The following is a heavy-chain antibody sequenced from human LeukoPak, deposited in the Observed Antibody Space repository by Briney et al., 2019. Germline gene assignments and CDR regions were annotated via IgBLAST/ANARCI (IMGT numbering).Heavy chain of an antibody. CDR3: ARGMVRSVDIVATIFDY. J-gene: IGHJ4*02. CDR2: IIPIFGTA. CDR1: GGTFSSYA. Sequence: SVKVSCKASGGTFSSYAISWVRQAPGQGLEWMGGIIPIFGTANYAQKFQGRVTITADESTSTAYMELSSLRSEDTAVYYCARGMVRSVDIVATIFDYWGQGTLVTVSS. V-gene: IGHV1-69*13. D-gene: IGHD5-12*01.